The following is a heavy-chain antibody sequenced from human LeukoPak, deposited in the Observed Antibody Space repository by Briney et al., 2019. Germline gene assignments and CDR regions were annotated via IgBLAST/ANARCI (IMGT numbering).Heavy chain of an antibody. J-gene: IGHJ5*02. CDR2: ISSTSNNI. CDR3: AKDEYCSSTSCYTDRGNWFDP. CDR1: GFTFSSYS. V-gene: IGHV3-21*01. D-gene: IGHD2-2*02. Sequence: GGSLRLSCSASGFTFSSYSMNWVRQAPGKGLEWVSSISSTSNNIYYADSVKGRFTISRDNAKNSLYLLMNSLRAEDTAVYYCAKDEYCSSTSCYTDRGNWFDPWGQGTLVTVSS.